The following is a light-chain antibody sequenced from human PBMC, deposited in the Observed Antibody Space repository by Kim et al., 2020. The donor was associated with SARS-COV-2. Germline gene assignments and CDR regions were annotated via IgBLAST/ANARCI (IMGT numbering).Light chain of an antibody. V-gene: IGLV3-1*01. CDR1: KLGDKY. J-gene: IGLJ3*02. CDR3: QAWDSSTMV. Sequence: VSWSPVQTASITCSGDKLGDKYACWYQQKPGQSPVLVIHQDSKRPSGIPERFSGSNSGNTATLTISGTQAMDEADYYCQAWDSSTMVFGGGTQLTV. CDR2: QDS.